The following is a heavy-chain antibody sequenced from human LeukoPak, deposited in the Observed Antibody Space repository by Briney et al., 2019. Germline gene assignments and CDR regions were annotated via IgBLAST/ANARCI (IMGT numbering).Heavy chain of an antibody. CDR3: AGVSPRITIFGVVPTTRTWFDP. D-gene: IGHD3-3*01. J-gene: IGHJ5*02. Sequence: ASVKVSCKASGYTFTSYDINWVRQAPGQGLEWMGRINPNSGGTNYAQKFQGRVTMTRDTSISTAYMELSRLRSDDTAVYYCAGVSPRITIFGVVPTTRTWFDPWGQGTLVTVSS. V-gene: IGHV1-2*06. CDR1: GYTFTSYD. CDR2: INPNSGGT.